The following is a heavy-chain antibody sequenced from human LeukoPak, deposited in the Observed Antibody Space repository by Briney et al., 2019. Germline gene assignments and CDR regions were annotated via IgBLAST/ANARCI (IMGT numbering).Heavy chain of an antibody. Sequence: SETLSLTCTVPGGSISSSSYYWGWIRQPPGKGLEWIGSIYYSGSTYYNPSLKSRVTISVDTSKNQFSLKLSSVTAADTAVYYCARNHFTDAFDIWGQGTMVTVSS. CDR3: ARNHFTDAFDI. J-gene: IGHJ3*02. V-gene: IGHV4-39*07. CDR1: GGSISSSSYY. D-gene: IGHD3-3*02. CDR2: IYYSGST.